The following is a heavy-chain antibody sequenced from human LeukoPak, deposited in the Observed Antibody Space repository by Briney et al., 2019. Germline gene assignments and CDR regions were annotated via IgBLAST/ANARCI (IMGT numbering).Heavy chain of an antibody. J-gene: IGHJ4*02. V-gene: IGHV4-38-2*01. CDR3: ARATYYYDSRYYFDY. CDR1: GYSISSGYY. Sequence: PSETLSLTCAVSGYSISSGYYWGWIRQPPGKGLEWIGSIYHSGSTYYNPSLRSRVTISVDTSKNQFSLKLSSVTAADTAAYYCARATYYYDSRYYFDYWGQGTLVTVSS. CDR2: IYHSGST. D-gene: IGHD3-22*01.